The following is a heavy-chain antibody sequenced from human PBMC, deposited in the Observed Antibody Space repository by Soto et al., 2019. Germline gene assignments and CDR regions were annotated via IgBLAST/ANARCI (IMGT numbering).Heavy chain of an antibody. CDR2: ISGSGGST. Sequence: GGSLRLSCAASGFTFSSYAMSWVRQAPGKGLEWVSAISGSGGSTYYADSVKGRFTISRDNSKNTLYLQMNSLRAEDTAVYYCAKGSSTVTTGYYGMDVWGQGTTVTVSS. CDR1: GFTFSSYA. V-gene: IGHV3-23*01. D-gene: IGHD4-17*01. J-gene: IGHJ6*02. CDR3: AKGSSTVTTGYYGMDV.